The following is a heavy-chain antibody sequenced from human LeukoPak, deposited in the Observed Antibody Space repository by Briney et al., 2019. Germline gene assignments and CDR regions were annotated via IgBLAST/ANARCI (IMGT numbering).Heavy chain of an antibody. CDR2: ITSGGGST. J-gene: IGHJ4*02. D-gene: IGHD2-2*01. CDR3: TKDHPDCRCTSCLLFDY. Sequence: PGGSPRLSCAASGFTSSSYAMSWVRQAPGKGLEWVSTITSGGGSTYYADSVKGRFTISRDNSKNTLYLQMYSLRADDTAVFYCTKDHPDCRCTSCLLFDYWGQGTLVTVSS. CDR1: GFTSSSYA. V-gene: IGHV3-23*01.